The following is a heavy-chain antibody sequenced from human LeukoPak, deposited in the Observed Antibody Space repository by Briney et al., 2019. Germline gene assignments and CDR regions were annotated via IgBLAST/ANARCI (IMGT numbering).Heavy chain of an antibody. D-gene: IGHD2-21*02. CDR3: ARTDYGMDV. Sequence: PSETLSLTCTVSGGSISSYYWSWIRQPPGKGLEWIGYIYYSGSTNYNPSLKSRVTMSVDTSKNQFSLKLSSVTAADTAVYYCARTDYGMDVWGQGTAVTVSS. CDR2: IYYSGST. V-gene: IGHV4-59*12. J-gene: IGHJ6*02. CDR1: GGSISSYY.